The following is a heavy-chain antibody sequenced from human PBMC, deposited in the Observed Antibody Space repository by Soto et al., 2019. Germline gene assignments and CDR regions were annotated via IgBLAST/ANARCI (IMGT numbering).Heavy chain of an antibody. J-gene: IGHJ4*02. Sequence: QVQLQESGPGLVKPSQTLSLTCTVSGGSISSGGYYWSWIRQHPGKGLEWIGHISYSGSTYYNPSLXRXVXIXXDTSKNQFSLKLSSVTAADTAVYYCARDALSRDSIWGQGTLVTVSS. V-gene: IGHV4-31*03. D-gene: IGHD3-22*01. CDR3: ARDALSRDSI. CDR1: GGSISSGGYY. CDR2: ISYSGST.